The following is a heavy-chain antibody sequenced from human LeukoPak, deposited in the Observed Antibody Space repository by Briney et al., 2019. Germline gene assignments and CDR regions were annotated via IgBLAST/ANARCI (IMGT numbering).Heavy chain of an antibody. V-gene: IGHV4-30-2*01. D-gene: IGHD3-22*01. CDR1: GDSISSGGYS. CDR2: ISQSGNI. Sequence: SQTLSLTCTVSGDSISSGGYSWSWIRQPPGKGLEWIGYIYHIGYISQSGNIYQNPSLKSRVTISLDTSRDQFSLKLSSVTAADTAVYYCARSPLAFYDSSGYPRVWFDPWGQGTLVTVSS. CDR3: ARSPLAFYDSSGYPRVWFDP. J-gene: IGHJ5*02.